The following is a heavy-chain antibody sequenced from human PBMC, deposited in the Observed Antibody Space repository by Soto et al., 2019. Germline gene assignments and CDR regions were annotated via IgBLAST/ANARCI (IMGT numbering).Heavy chain of an antibody. CDR3: AKDRQQLVYY. V-gene: IGHV3-23*01. D-gene: IGHD6-6*01. CDR2: ISGSGGST. J-gene: IGHJ4*02. CDR1: GFTFSSYA. Sequence: GESLKISCAASGFTFSSYAMSWVRQAPGKGLEWVSAISGSGGSTYYADSVKGRFTISRDNSKNTLYLQMNSLRAEDTAVYYCAKDRQQLVYYWGQGTLVTVSS.